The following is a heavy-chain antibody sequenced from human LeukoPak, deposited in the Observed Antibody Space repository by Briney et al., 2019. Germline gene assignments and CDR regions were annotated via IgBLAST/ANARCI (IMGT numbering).Heavy chain of an antibody. CDR3: ARAITAAQYFFDY. Sequence: GGSLRLSCAASGFIVSSNYMSWVRQAPGKGLEWVLVIYSGGTTYYADSVKGRFTISRDNSKNTLYLQMNSLRAEDTAVYYCARAITAAQYFFDYWGQGTQVTVSS. D-gene: IGHD1-20*01. CDR1: GFIVSSNY. J-gene: IGHJ4*02. CDR2: IYSGGTT. V-gene: IGHV3-53*01.